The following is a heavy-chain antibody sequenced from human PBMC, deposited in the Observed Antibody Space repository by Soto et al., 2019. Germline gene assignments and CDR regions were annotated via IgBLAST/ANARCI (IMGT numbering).Heavy chain of an antibody. CDR2: IYYSGST. Sequence: SETLSLTCTVSGGSISSSSYYWGWIRQPPGKGLEWIGSIYYSGSTYYNPSLKSRVTISVDTSKNQFSLKLSSVTAADTAVYYCARRSRIAAALDYWGQGTLVTVSS. V-gene: IGHV4-39*01. J-gene: IGHJ4*02. D-gene: IGHD6-13*01. CDR3: ARRSRIAAALDY. CDR1: GGSISSSSYY.